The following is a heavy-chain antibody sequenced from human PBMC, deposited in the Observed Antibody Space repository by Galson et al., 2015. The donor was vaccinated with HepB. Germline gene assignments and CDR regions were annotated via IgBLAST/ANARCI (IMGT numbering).Heavy chain of an antibody. CDR1: GFTFSSYG. Sequence: SLRLSCAASGFTFSSYGMHWVRQAPGKGLEWVAVIWYDGSNKYYADSVKGRFTISRDNSKNTLYLQMNSLRAEDTAVYYCAREGRKWGGPHDAFDIWGQGTMVTVSS. D-gene: IGHD3-16*01. CDR3: AREGRKWGGPHDAFDI. CDR2: IWYDGSNK. V-gene: IGHV3-33*01. J-gene: IGHJ3*02.